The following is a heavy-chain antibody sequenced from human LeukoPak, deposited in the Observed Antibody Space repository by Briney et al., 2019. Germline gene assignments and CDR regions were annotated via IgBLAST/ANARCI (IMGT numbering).Heavy chain of an antibody. D-gene: IGHD5-12*01. Sequence: GASVKVSCKASGYTFTSYDINWVRQATGQGLEWMGWMNPNSGNTGYAQKFQGRVTMTRNTSISTAYMELSSLRSEDTAVYYCARGVRFIVAPCYYYYMDVWGKGTTVTVSS. V-gene: IGHV1-8*01. CDR1: GYTFTSYD. CDR3: ARGVRFIVAPCYYYYMDV. CDR2: MNPNSGNT. J-gene: IGHJ6*03.